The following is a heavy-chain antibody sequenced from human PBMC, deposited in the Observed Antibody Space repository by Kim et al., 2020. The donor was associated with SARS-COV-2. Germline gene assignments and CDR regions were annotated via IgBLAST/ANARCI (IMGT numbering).Heavy chain of an antibody. CDR3: ARGAFLAAAGNEFDY. V-gene: IGHV3-48*02. J-gene: IGHJ4*02. D-gene: IGHD6-13*01. Sequence: DSVKGRFTISRDNAKNSLYLQMNSLRDEDTAVYYCARGAFLAAAGNEFDYWGQGTLVTVSS.